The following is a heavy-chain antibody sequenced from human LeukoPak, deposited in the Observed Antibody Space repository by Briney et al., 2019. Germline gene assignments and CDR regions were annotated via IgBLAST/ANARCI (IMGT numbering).Heavy chain of an antibody. J-gene: IGHJ4*02. Sequence: SETLSFTSAVDGCSFSGFYWNWIRQSPGKGLEWIGYIYYSGSTNYNPSLKSRVTISVDTSKNQFSLKLSPVTAADTAVYYCARFSKVDYDGYGLDYWGQGTVVTVSS. CDR3: ARFSKVDYDGYGLDY. D-gene: IGHD4-17*01. V-gene: IGHV4-59*01. CDR2: IYYSGST. CDR1: GCSFSGFY.